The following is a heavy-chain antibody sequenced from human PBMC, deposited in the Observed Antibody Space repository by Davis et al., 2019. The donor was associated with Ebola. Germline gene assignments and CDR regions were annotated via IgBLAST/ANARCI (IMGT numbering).Heavy chain of an antibody. V-gene: IGHV3-7*01. D-gene: IGHD2-21*01. CDR1: GLSFSNYW. Sequence: PGGSLRLSCAASGLSFSNYWMTWVRQAPGKGLEWVANIKQDGSEKYYVDSVKGRCTISRDNAKNSLYLQMNSLRAEDTAVYYCARARGIADYWGQGTLVTVSS. CDR2: IKQDGSEK. CDR3: ARARGIADY. J-gene: IGHJ4*02.